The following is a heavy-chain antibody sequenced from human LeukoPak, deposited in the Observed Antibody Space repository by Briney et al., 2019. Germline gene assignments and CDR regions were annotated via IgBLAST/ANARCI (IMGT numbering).Heavy chain of an antibody. D-gene: IGHD2-2*02. CDR3: ASPDPDTVVVPAATPLFDY. CDR1: GFTFSSYA. Sequence: PGRSLRLSCAASGFTFSSYAMSWVRQAPGKGLEWVSAIRGSGGSTYYADSVKGRFTISRDNSKNTLYLQMNSLRAEDTAVYYCASPDPDTVVVPAATPLFDYWGQGTLVTVSS. V-gene: IGHV3-23*01. CDR2: IRGSGGST. J-gene: IGHJ4*02.